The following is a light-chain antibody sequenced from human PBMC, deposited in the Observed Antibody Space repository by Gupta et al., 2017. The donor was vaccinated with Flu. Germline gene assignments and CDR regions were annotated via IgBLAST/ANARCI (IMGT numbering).Light chain of an antibody. V-gene: IGKV3-20*01. Sequence: LSLSPGETATLTCRTSQSVRRIFVAWYQQKPGQAPRLLMYGTSVRATDIPERLSGSGSGTDFTLSITRLEPADFATYYCQLQVSEPPSLTFGGGTKIEIK. CDR2: GTS. CDR1: QSVRRIF. J-gene: IGKJ4*01. CDR3: QLQVSEPPSLT.